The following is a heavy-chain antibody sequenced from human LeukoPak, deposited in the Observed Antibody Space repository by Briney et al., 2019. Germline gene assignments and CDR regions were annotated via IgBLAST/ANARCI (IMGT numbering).Heavy chain of an antibody. Sequence: GGSLRLSCAASGFTFSSYSMNWVRQAPGKGLEWLSYISGSSSTIYSADSVKGRFTISRDNAKNSLYLQMNSLRAEDTAVYFCARESLGYCSGSTCYYFFMDFWGKGTTVTVSS. D-gene: IGHD2-15*01. J-gene: IGHJ6*03. CDR1: GFTFSSYS. CDR2: ISGSSSTI. V-gene: IGHV3-48*04. CDR3: ARESLGYCSGSTCYYFFMDF.